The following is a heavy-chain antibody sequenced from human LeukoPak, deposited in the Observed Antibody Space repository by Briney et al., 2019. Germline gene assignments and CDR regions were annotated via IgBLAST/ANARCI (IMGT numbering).Heavy chain of an antibody. V-gene: IGHV3-21*01. CDR2: ISGSSANI. CDR1: GFTFDNYN. Sequence: GGSLRLSCGASGFTFDNYNMNWVRQAPGGGLEWVVSISGSSANIFHADSVKGRFTISRDNAKQSLYLQMNSLGAEDTAVYYCARDGHYDSSGYSCDFWGQGTLVTVSS. D-gene: IGHD3-22*01. J-gene: IGHJ4*02. CDR3: ARDGHYDSSGYSCDF.